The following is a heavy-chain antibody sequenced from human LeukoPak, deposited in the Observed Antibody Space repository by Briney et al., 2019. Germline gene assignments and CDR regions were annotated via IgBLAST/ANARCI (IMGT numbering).Heavy chain of an antibody. D-gene: IGHD3-22*01. J-gene: IGHJ4*02. CDR3: ARVSYYGSSGFYPDN. CDR1: GFTFSDYY. CDR2: ISGSGSTI. Sequence: GGSLRLSCAASGFTFSDYYMSWIRQAPGKGLEWVSYISGSGSTIYYADSVKGRFTISRDNAKNPLHLQMNSLRAEDTAVYYCARVSYYGSSGFYPDNWGQGTLVTVSS. V-gene: IGHV3-11*01.